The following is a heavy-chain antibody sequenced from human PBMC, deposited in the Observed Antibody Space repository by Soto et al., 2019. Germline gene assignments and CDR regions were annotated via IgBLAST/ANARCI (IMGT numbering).Heavy chain of an antibody. CDR3: GRGINVGISAAGPDY. D-gene: IGHD6-13*01. CDR2: INPSGGST. Sequence: QVQLVQSGAEVKKPGASVKVSCKASGYTFSSYYMHWVRQAPGQGLESMGVINPSGGSTSYAPNVRGRITMTRDTSTGTVDMELSSLRSEDTAVYYCGRGINVGISAAGPDYWGQGTLVTVSS. V-gene: IGHV1-46*01. J-gene: IGHJ4*02. CDR1: GYTFSSYY.